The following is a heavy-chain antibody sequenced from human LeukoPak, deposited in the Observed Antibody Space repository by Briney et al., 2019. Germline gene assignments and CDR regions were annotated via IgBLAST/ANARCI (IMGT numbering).Heavy chain of an antibody. CDR2: ISAIDNST. CDR1: GFTFSTFG. CDR3: AKAGESGYYDY. Sequence: GGSLRLSCAVSGFTFSTFGMSWVRQAPGKGLEWVSAISAIDNSTHYADSVKGRFSISRDYSKNTLYLQMNSLRAEDTAVYYCAKAGESGYYDYWGQRTLVTVSS. D-gene: IGHD3-16*01. V-gene: IGHV3-23*01. J-gene: IGHJ4*02.